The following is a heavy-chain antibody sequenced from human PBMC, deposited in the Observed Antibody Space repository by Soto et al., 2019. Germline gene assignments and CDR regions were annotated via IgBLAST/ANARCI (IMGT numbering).Heavy chain of an antibody. D-gene: IGHD3-22*01. V-gene: IGHV4-59*01. Sequence: QVQLRESGPGLVKPSETLSLTCSVSGDSSGTYYWSWIRQSPGKGLEWIGYINYSGSTNYNPSLKSRVVISRDTSENQFSLEVSSVTAADTAVYYCARERPYYGYDYWGQGTLVTVSS. J-gene: IGHJ4*02. CDR1: GDSSGTYY. CDR2: INYSGST. CDR3: ARERPYYGYDY.